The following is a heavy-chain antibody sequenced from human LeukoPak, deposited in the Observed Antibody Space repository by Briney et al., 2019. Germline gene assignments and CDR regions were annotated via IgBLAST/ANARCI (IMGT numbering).Heavy chain of an antibody. J-gene: IGHJ4*02. CDR1: GFSFSSHA. Sequence: TGGSLRLSCAVSGFSFSSHAVHWVRQAPGKGLEYVSTISSTGDSTYYANSVKGRITISRDNSKNTLYLQMGSLRAEDMAVYYCARSDDYGDYVPVNWGQGTLVTVSS. D-gene: IGHD4-17*01. V-gene: IGHV3-64*01. CDR3: ARSDDYGDYVPVN. CDR2: ISSTGDST.